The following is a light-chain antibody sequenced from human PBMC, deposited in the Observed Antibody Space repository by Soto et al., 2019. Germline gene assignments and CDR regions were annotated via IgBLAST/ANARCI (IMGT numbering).Light chain of an antibody. J-gene: IGKJ3*01. CDR1: QSVVSSY. V-gene: IGKV3-20*01. CDR2: GAS. CDR3: QQYGSSPFT. Sequence: EIVLTQSPGTLSLSQGERATLSCTASQSVVSSYLAWYQQKPGQAPRLRIYGASRRATGIPDRFSGSGSGTDFTLTIGRLEPEDFAVYYCQQYGSSPFTVGPGTKLDIK.